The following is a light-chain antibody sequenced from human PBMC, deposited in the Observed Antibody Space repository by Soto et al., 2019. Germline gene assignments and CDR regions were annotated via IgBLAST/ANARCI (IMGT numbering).Light chain of an antibody. V-gene: IGLV2-14*03. Sequence: QSALTQPASVSGSPGQSAAISCAGTSGDVGGYNEVSWYQQRPGKAPKLIIFDVTNRPSGAPDRFFGSKSGNTATLTISGLQADDEAYYYCSSHAAGSTLIFGGGTKLTVL. CDR1: SGDVGGYNE. CDR2: DVT. CDR3: SSHAAGSTLI. J-gene: IGLJ2*01.